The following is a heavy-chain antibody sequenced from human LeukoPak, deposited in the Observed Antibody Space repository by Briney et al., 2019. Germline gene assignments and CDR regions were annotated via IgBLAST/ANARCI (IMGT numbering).Heavy chain of an antibody. J-gene: IGHJ5*02. CDR3: ARGRYDYVWGSYRCDWWFDP. CDR2: INPSGGST. V-gene: IGHV1-46*01. D-gene: IGHD3-16*02. Sequence: ASVKVSCKASGYTFTSYYMHWVRQAPGQGLEWMGIINPSGGSTSYAQKFQGRVTMTRDTSTSTVYMELSSLRSEDTAVYYCARGRYDYVWGSYRCDWWFDPWGQGTLVTVSS. CDR1: GYTFTSYY.